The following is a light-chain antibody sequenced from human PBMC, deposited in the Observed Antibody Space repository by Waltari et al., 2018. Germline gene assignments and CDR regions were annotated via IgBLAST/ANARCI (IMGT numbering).Light chain of an antibody. J-gene: IGKJ4*01. CDR3: QQYNNWPLT. CDR2: GAS. Sequence: EIVMTQSPATLSVSPGERAALTCRASQSVGSDLAWYQQTPAQAPRLLIYGASTRAAGIPARFSGSGSGTEFTLTITSLQSEDFAVYFCQQYNNWPLTFGGGAQVEIK. CDR1: QSVGSD. V-gene: IGKV3-15*01.